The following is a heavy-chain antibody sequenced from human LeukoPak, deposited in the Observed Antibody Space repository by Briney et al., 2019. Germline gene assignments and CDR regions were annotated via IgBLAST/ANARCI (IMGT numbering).Heavy chain of an antibody. V-gene: IGHV3-21*01. CDR1: GFSFNTYS. J-gene: IGHJ5*02. D-gene: IGHD1-7*01. Sequence: GGSLRLSCAASGFSFNTYSMTWVRQAPGKGLEWVSIISRTSESTFYADSVKGRFTISRDNAKNSLYLQMNGLRADDTATYYCARGATDTTRWFDPWGQGTLVTVSS. CDR3: ARGATDTTRWFDP. CDR2: ISRTSEST.